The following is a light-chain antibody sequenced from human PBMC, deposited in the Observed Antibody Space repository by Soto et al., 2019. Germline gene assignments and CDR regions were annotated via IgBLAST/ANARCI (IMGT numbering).Light chain of an antibody. Sequence: QSALTQPASVSGSPGQSITVSCTGSSSDVGTYNSVSWYQQHPGKAPKLIIYDVSNRPSGVSNRFSGSKSGNTASLTISGLQTEDEADYYCGSYTSSSSWVFGGGTKLTV. CDR1: SSDVGTYNS. J-gene: IGLJ3*02. CDR2: DVS. CDR3: GSYTSSSSWV. V-gene: IGLV2-14*03.